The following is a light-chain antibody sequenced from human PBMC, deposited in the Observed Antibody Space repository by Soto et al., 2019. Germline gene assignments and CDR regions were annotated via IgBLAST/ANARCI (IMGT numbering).Light chain of an antibody. CDR2: EVS. Sequence: QPVLTQPPSASGSPGQSATISCTGTSSDVGGYNYVSWYQQHPGKAPKLMIYEVSKRPSGVPDRLSGSKSGNTASLTVSGLQVEDEADYYCASYTGSDTLVFGGGTKLTVL. V-gene: IGLV2-8*01. CDR3: ASYTGSDTLV. J-gene: IGLJ2*01. CDR1: SSDVGGYNY.